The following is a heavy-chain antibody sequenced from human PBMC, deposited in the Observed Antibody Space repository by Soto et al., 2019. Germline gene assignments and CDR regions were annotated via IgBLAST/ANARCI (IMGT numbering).Heavy chain of an antibody. CDR1: GFTFSSYA. Sequence: GGSLRLSCAASGFTFSSYAMHWVRQAPGKGLEWVAVISYDGSNKYYADSVKGRFTISRDNSKNTLYLQMNSLRAEDTAVYYCARGVKGTQQLVESEYFQHWGQGTLVTVSS. V-gene: IGHV3-30-3*01. CDR3: ARGVKGTQQLVESEYFQH. CDR2: ISYDGSNK. D-gene: IGHD6-13*01. J-gene: IGHJ1*01.